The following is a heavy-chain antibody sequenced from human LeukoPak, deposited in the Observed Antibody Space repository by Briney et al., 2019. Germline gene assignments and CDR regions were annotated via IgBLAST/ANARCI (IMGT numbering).Heavy chain of an antibody. J-gene: IGHJ5*02. CDR2: MSPNSDNT. Sequence: ASVKVSCKASGYTFTSYDINWVRQATGQGLEWMGWMSPNSDNTGYAQKFQGRVTFTRDTSISTAYMELRRLTSADTAVYYCARDYGGSSGWFDTWGQGTLVTVSS. D-gene: IGHD4-23*01. CDR3: ARDYGGSSGWFDT. V-gene: IGHV1-8*01. CDR1: GYTFTSYD.